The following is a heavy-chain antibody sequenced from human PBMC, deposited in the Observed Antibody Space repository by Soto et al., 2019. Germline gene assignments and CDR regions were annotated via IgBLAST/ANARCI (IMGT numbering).Heavy chain of an antibody. CDR1: GGSFNGYY. Sequence: SETLSLTCAVYGGSFNGYYWSWIRLPPGKGLEWHGEINHSGSTNYNPSLKSRVTISVDTSKNKFPLKLSPVTAADTAVYYCARASHYYDCGGFRFRWYYFDYWGQGTLVTVSS. V-gene: IGHV4-34*01. D-gene: IGHD3-22*01. J-gene: IGHJ4*02. CDR2: INHSGST. CDR3: ARASHYYDCGGFRFRWYYFDY.